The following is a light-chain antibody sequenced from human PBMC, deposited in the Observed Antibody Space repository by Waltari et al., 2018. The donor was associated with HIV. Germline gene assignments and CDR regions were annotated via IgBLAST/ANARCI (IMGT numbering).Light chain of an antibody. CDR3: QSYDSSLSGLYV. V-gene: IGLV1-40*01. Sequence: QSVLTQPPSVSGAPGQRVTIPCTGSSSNIGAGYDVHWYQQLPGPAPKLLIYGNSNRPSGVPDRFSGSKSGTSASLAITGLQAEDEADYYCQSYDSSLSGLYVFGTGTKVTVL. J-gene: IGLJ1*01. CDR1: SSNIGAGYD. CDR2: GNS.